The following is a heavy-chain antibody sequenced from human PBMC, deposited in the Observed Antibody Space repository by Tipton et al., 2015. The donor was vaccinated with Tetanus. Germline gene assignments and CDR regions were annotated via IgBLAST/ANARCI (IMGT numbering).Heavy chain of an antibody. J-gene: IGHJ3*02. Sequence: TLSLTCTVSGGSISSGGYYWSWIRQHPGKGLEWIGYIYYSGSTYYNPSLKSRVTISVDTSKNQFSLKLSSVTAADTAVYYCARDGPRAFDIWGQGTMVTVSS. CDR2: IYYSGST. CDR1: GGSISSGGYY. V-gene: IGHV4-31*03. CDR3: ARDGPRAFDI.